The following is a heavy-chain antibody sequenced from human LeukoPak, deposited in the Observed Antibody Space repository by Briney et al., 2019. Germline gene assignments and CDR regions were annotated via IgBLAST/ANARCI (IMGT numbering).Heavy chain of an antibody. Sequence: GGSLRLSCAASGFTFSSHSMHWVRQAPGKGLGWVGIIWHDGGTTYYADSVRGRFTISRDNSKNTLDLQMSSLRDGDTAVYFCVRSQSAATYDAWGQGTLVTVSS. J-gene: IGHJ5*02. CDR1: GFTFSSHS. CDR3: VRSQSAATYDA. CDR2: IWHDGGTT. D-gene: IGHD3-16*01. V-gene: IGHV3-33*01.